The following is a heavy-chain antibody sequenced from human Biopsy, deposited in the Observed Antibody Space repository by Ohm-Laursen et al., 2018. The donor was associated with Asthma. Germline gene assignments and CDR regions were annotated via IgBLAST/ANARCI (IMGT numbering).Heavy chain of an antibody. CDR1: VLTFRSYA. J-gene: IGHJ4*02. V-gene: IGHV3-30-3*01. D-gene: IGHD3-3*01. CDR2: SYYDGGLK. CDR3: ARDVMEWYLPAFDF. Sequence: SLRLSCAASVLTFRSYAMHWVRQAPGKGLEWVAGGVSYYDGGLKYYADSVNGRFTVSRDDSKNTLYLQMNSLRPDDTAVYYCARDVMEWYLPAFDFWGQGTLVTVSS.